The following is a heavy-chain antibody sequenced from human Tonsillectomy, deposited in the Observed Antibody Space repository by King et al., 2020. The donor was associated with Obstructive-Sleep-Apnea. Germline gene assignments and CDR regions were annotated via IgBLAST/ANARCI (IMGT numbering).Heavy chain of an antibody. D-gene: IGHD3-10*01. CDR2: IYYSGSP. CDR1: GGSISSGGYY. V-gene: IGHV4-31*03. CDR3: ARSSITMVRGVIITFPLNDAFDI. Sequence: VQLQESGPGLVKPSQTLSLTCTVSGGSISSGGYYWSWIRQHPGKGLEWIGYIYYSGSPYYNPSLKSRVTISVDTSKNQFSLKLSSVTAADTAVYYCARSSITMVRGVIITFPLNDAFDIWGQGTMVTVSS. J-gene: IGHJ3*02.